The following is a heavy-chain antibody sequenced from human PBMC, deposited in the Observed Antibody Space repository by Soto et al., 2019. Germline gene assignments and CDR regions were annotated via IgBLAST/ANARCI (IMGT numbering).Heavy chain of an antibody. Sequence: QVQLVQSGAEVKKPGASVKVSCRTSGYTFTHYYIHWVRQAPGQGVEWLGIINPASGSTNYAQKFQGRVTLTMDTSTTTVYMEPSGLRAEDMAIFYCARDLAAGDHWGQGTLVTVSS. V-gene: IGHV1-46*01. CDR3: ARDLAAGDH. D-gene: IGHD6-13*01. CDR1: GYTFTHYY. J-gene: IGHJ4*02. CDR2: INPASGST.